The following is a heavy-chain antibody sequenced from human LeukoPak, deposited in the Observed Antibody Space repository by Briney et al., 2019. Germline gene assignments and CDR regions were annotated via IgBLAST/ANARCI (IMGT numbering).Heavy chain of an antibody. CDR3: ARDRGDYPYYYYYGMDV. V-gene: IGHV4-59*01. J-gene: IGHJ6*02. CDR2: IYYSGST. CDR1: GGSFSGYY. Sequence: SETLSLTCAVYGGSFSGYYWSWIRQPPGKGLEWIGYIYYSGSTNYNPSLKSRVTISVDTSKNQFSLKLSSVTAADTAVYYCARDRGDYPYYYYYGMDVWGQGTTVTVSS. D-gene: IGHD4-17*01.